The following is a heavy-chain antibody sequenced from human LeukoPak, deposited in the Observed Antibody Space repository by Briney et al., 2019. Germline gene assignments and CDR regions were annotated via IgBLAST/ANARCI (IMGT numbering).Heavy chain of an antibody. J-gene: IGHJ1*01. CDR1: GGSISSYY. D-gene: IGHD3-3*01. V-gene: IGHV4-59*01. CDR2: IYYSGST. CDR3: ARGPYDFWSGYHSLSVIEYFQH. Sequence: SETLSLTCTVSGGSISSYYWSWIRQPPGKGLEWIGYIYYSGSTNYNPSLKSRVTISVDTSKNQFSLKLSSVTAADTAVYYCARGPYDFWSGYHSLSVIEYFQHWGQGTLVTVSS.